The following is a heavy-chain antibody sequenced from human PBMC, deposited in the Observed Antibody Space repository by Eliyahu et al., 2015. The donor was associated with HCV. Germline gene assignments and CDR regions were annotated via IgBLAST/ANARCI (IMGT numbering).Heavy chain of an antibody. D-gene: IGHD6-19*01. CDR1: GXXXSDHY. V-gene: IGHV3-72*01. CDR2: SRDKPKGYTT. CDR3: ARVGISGCYAH. J-gene: IGHJ4*02. Sequence: EVQLVESGGGLVQPGGXLRLSXAAXGXXXSDHYMXWVRQAPGKVLEWVGRSRDKPKGYTTEYAASVKGRFTISRDDSKNSLYLQMNSLKTEDTAVYYCARVGISGCYAHWGQGTLVTVSS.